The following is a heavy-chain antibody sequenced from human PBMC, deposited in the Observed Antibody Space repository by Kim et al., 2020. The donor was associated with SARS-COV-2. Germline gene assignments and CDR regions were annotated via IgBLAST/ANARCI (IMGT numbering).Heavy chain of an antibody. J-gene: IGHJ4*02. Sequence: SETLSLTCTVSGGSISSSSYYWGWIRQPPGKGLEWIGSIYYSGSTYYNPSLKSRVTISVDTSKNQFSLKLSSVTAADTAVYYCARHGEPAAIFDYWGQGTLVTVSS. CDR2: IYYSGST. V-gene: IGHV4-39*01. D-gene: IGHD2-2*01. CDR3: ARHGEPAAIFDY. CDR1: GGSISSSSYY.